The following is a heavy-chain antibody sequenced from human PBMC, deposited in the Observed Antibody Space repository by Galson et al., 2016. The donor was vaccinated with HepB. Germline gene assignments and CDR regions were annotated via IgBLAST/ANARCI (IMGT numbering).Heavy chain of an antibody. CDR2: ISSGGTTT. Sequence: SLRSYCKKKGGRGSTENMHWVRQAPGQALEWVAYISSGGTTTDYADSVKGRFTISRDNAKSSLYPQMNSLRAEDTAVYYCARALLHSGSGWGRPCDPWGQGTLVTVSS. CDR1: GGRGSTEN. D-gene: IGHD6-19*01. J-gene: IGHJ5*02. CDR3: ARALLHSGSGWGRPCDP. V-gene: IGHV3-48*03.